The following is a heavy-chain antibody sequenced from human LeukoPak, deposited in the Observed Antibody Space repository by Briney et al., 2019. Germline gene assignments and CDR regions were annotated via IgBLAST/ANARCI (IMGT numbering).Heavy chain of an antibody. CDR2: IYYSGST. Sequence: SETLSLTCTVSGGSISTNNYYWGWIRQPPGKGLEWIGYIYYSGSTNYNPSLKSRVTISVDTSKNQFSLKLSSVTAADTAVYYCARQGYSYGFDYWGQGTLVTVSS. D-gene: IGHD5-18*01. J-gene: IGHJ4*02. CDR3: ARQGYSYGFDY. V-gene: IGHV4-61*05. CDR1: GGSISTNNYY.